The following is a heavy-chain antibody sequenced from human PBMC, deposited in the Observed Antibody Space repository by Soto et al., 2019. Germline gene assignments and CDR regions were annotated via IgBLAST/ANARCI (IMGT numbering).Heavy chain of an antibody. CDR1: GFGFNGYD. CDR3: ARGGDRFDGMEV. V-gene: IGHV3-13*01. D-gene: IGHD3-16*01. J-gene: IGHJ6*02. Sequence: EVQLVESGGGLVQPGGSLRLSCAASGFGFNGYDMHWVRQAPGKNLEWVAAISTAGDTYYLGSVKGRFTISREDAKNSLSLQMNSLRVGDTAVDYCARGGDRFDGMEVWGQGTTVTVSS. CDR2: ISTAGDT.